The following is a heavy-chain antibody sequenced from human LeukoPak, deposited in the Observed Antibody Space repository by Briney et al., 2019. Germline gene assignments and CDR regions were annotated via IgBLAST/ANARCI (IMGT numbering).Heavy chain of an antibody. CDR2: IIPILGIA. D-gene: IGHD5-12*01. CDR3: ARALGYDPPAY. CDR1: GGTFSSST. J-gene: IGHJ4*02. Sequence: SVKVSCKASGGTFSSSTISWVRQAPGQGLEWMGRIIPILGIANYAQKFQGRVTITADKSTSTAYMELSSLRSEDTAVYYCARALGYDPPAYWGQGTLVTVSS. V-gene: IGHV1-69*02.